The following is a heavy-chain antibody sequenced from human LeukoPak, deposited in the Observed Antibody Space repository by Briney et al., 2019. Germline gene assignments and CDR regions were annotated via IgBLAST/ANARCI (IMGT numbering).Heavy chain of an antibody. V-gene: IGHV3-15*01. D-gene: IGHD1-14*01. Sequence: GGSLRLSCAASGFTFSSYWMHWVRQAPGKGLEWVGRIKETTYGGTTYYAAPVRGRFTISRDDSKNTLYLQMDNLRVEDTGVYFCSTDGNYWGQGTLVVVS. J-gene: IGHJ4*02. CDR2: IKETTYGGTT. CDR1: GFTFSSYW. CDR3: STDGNY.